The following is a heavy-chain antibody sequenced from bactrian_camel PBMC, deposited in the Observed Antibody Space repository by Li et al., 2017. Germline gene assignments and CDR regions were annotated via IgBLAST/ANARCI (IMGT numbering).Heavy chain of an antibody. J-gene: IGHJ4*01. D-gene: IGHD6*01. CDR2: INADSTRA. CDR3: AADQDPFGTVVLVGCPPYKY. CDR1: GFTLSSYW. V-gene: IGHV3S1*01. Sequence: HVQLVESGGGSVQTVGSLRLSCAASGFTLSSYWMYWVRQVPGKGFEWVSVINADSTRAYYADSVKGRFTISHDNAKNTMYLQMNSLKPEDTAVYYCAADQDPFGTVVLVGCPPYKYRGQGTQVTVS.